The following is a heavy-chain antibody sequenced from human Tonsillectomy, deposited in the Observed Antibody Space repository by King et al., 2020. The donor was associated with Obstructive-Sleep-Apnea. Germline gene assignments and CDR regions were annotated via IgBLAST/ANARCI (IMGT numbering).Heavy chain of an antibody. Sequence: VQLVESGGGLVKPGGSLRLSCAASGFTFSNAWMSWVRQAPGKGLEWVGRIKSKTDGGTTDYAAPVKGRFTISRDDSKNTLYLQMNSLKTEDTAVYYCTTGPRPFTTGAFDIWGQGTMVTVSS. J-gene: IGHJ3*02. V-gene: IGHV3-15*01. CDR3: TTGPRPFTTGAFDI. D-gene: IGHD3-22*01. CDR1: GFTFSNAW. CDR2: IKSKTDGGTT.